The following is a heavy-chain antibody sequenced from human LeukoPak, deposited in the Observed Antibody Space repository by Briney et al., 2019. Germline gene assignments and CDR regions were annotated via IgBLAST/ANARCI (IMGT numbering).Heavy chain of an antibody. V-gene: IGHV3-23*01. CDR3: AKVYDILTGYQDY. CDR1: GFIFSSYG. D-gene: IGHD3-9*01. Sequence: GGSLRLSCAASGFIFSSYGMSWVRQAPGKGLEWVSAISGSGGSTYYADSVKGRFTISRDNSKNTLYLQMNSLRAEDTAVYYCAKVYDILTGYQDYWGQGTLVTVSS. J-gene: IGHJ4*02. CDR2: ISGSGGST.